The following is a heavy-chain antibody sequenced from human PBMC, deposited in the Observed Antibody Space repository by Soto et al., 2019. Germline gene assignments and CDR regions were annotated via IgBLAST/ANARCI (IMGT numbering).Heavy chain of an antibody. CDR1: GYTFTEYD. CDR3: EVTTGY. V-gene: IGHV1-8*01. CDR2: VSPENRNA. D-gene: IGHD1-1*01. J-gene: IGHJ4*02. Sequence: QVQVVQSRAEVKKPGASVKVSCKTSGYTFTEYDINWVRQAPGQGPEYMGWVSPENRNAGYAPQFRGRVSMTTATTIRTAYLELTNLTFEDTAVYYCEVTTGYWGQGTMFTVSS.